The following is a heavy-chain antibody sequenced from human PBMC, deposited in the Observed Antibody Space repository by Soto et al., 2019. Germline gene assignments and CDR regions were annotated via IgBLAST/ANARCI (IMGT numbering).Heavy chain of an antibody. CDR3: STGRDDLLY. CDR1: GVSFSYVW. J-gene: IGHJ4*02. V-gene: IGHV3-15*07. Sequence: EVQLVESGGGLVKPGGSRRLSCAASGVSFSYVWMNWVRQAPGKGLEWVGRIKSKTDGGTTVYAAPVKGRFTISRDDSTNTLYLQMNSLKTEDTAVYYCSTGRDDLLYWGQGTLVTVSS. CDR2: IKSKTDGGTT. D-gene: IGHD2-15*01.